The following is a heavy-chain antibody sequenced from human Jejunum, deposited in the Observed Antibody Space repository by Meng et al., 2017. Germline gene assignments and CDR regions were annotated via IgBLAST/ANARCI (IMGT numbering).Heavy chain of an antibody. D-gene: IGHD3-10*01. CDR2: IYTSGNI. CDR1: GGSITSPSYY. V-gene: IGHV4-61*02. J-gene: IGHJ4*02. CDR3: ARDSGRMVRGVQRSYYFDY. Sequence: SETLSLTCTVSGGSITSPSYYWSWIRQPAGKGREWIGRIYTSGNIAYNPSLRSRVTISVDTSKNQFSLKLTSVTAADTAVYYCARDSGRMVRGVQRSYYFDYWGQGTLVTVSS.